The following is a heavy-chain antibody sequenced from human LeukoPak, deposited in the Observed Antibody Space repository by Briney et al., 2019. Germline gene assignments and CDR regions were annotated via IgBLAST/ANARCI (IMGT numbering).Heavy chain of an antibody. CDR2: INHSGST. V-gene: IGHV4-39*01. CDR3: ARHGWYYYGSGTNKWFDP. J-gene: IGHJ5*02. D-gene: IGHD3-10*01. CDR1: GGSISSSSYY. Sequence: SETLSLTCTVSGGSISSSSYYWGWIRQPPGKGLEWIGEINHSGSTNYNPSLKSRVTISVDTSKNQFSLKLSSVTAADTAVYYCARHGWYYYGSGTNKWFDPWGQGTLVTVSS.